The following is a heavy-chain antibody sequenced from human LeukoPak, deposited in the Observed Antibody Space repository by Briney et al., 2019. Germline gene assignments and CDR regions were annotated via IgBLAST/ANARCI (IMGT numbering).Heavy chain of an antibody. V-gene: IGHV4-61*02. CDR2: IYTSGST. Sequence: SQTLSLTCTVSGGSISSGSYYWSWIRQPAGKGLEWIGRIYTSGSTNYNPSLKSRVTISVDTSKNQFSLKLSSVTAADTAVYYCASSPPLTRYCSSTSCYGYYYYYMDVWGKGTTVTVSS. CDR3: ASSPPLTRYCSSTSCYGYYYYYMDV. CDR1: GGSISSGSYY. D-gene: IGHD2-2*01. J-gene: IGHJ6*03.